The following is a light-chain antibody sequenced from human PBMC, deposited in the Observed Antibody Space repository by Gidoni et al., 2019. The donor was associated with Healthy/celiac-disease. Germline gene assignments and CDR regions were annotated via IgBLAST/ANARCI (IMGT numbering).Light chain of an antibody. CDR2: WAS. CDR3: QQYYSTPLT. V-gene: IGKV4-1*01. Sequence: DIVMTQSSDSLAVSLGERASINCKSSQSVLYRANNKNYSAWYQQNRGQPPKLLIFWASTRDAGVPDRFSGSGAGKDITITSSSLQAEDVAVYYCQQYYSTPLTFGGGTKVEIK. J-gene: IGKJ4*01. CDR1: QSVLYRANNKNY.